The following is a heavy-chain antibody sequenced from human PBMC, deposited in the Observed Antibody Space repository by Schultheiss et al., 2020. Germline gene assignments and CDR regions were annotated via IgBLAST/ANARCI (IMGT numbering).Heavy chain of an antibody. CDR1: GFTFSSYS. Sequence: GSLRLSCAASGFTFSSYSMNWVRQAPGKGLEWVSSISSSSSYIYYADSVKGRFTISRDNSKNTLYLQMNSLRAEDTAVYYCARVRTGYYYYYYMDVWGKGTTVTVSS. J-gene: IGHJ6*03. D-gene: IGHD1/OR15-1a*01. CDR2: ISSSSSYI. V-gene: IGHV3-21*01. CDR3: ARVRTGYYYYYYMDV.